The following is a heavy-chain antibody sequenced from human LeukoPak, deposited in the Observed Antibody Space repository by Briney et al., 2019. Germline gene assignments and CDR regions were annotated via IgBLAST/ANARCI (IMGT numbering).Heavy chain of an antibody. Sequence: NPGGSLRLSCAASGLTFSYYNMNWVRQAPGKGLEWVSSISSSSNYIYYADSVKGRFTISRDNAKNSLYLQMNSLRAEDTALYYRAKDIGYVPSNWFDPWGQGTLVTVSS. CDR2: ISSSSNYI. CDR3: AKDIGYVPSNWFDP. J-gene: IGHJ5*02. CDR1: GLTFSYYN. D-gene: IGHD3-16*01. V-gene: IGHV3-21*04.